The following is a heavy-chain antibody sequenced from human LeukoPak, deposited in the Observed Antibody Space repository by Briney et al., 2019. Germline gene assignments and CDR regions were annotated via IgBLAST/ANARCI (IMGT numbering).Heavy chain of an antibody. D-gene: IGHD3-22*01. Sequence: GESLKISCKGSGYSFTSYWIGWVRQMPGKGLEWMGIIYPGDSDTRYSLSFQGQVTISADKSISTAYLQWSSLKASDTAMYYCASQTTSYYYDSSGYGAFDIWGQGTMVTVSS. CDR2: IYPGDSDT. CDR3: ASQTTSYYYDSSGYGAFDI. J-gene: IGHJ3*02. CDR1: GYSFTSYW. V-gene: IGHV5-51*01.